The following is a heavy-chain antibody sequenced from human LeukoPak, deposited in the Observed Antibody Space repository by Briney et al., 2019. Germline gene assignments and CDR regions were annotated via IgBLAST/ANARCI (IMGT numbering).Heavy chain of an antibody. Sequence: SETLSLTCAVSGGSLSGYYWTWIRQPPGKGLEWIGEINHSGSTNYNPSLKSRVTISVVTSKNQFSLKLSSVTAADTAVYYCARISSGWYLPNWFDPWGQGTLVTVSS. J-gene: IGHJ5*02. CDR3: ARISSGWYLPNWFDP. V-gene: IGHV4-34*01. CDR2: INHSGST. D-gene: IGHD6-19*01. CDR1: GGSLSGYY.